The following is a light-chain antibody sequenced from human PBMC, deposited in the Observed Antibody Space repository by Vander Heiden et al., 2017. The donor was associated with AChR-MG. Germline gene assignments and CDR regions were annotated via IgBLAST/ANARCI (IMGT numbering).Light chain of an antibody. CDR2: DVS. CDR3: SSYTSSSPL. V-gene: IGLV2-14*03. Sequence: SALTQPASVSGSPGQSITISCTGTSSDVGGYNYVSWYQQHPGKAPKLMTHDVSNRPSGVSNRFSGSKSGNTASLTISGLQAEDEADYYCSSYTSSSPLFGGGTKLTVL. CDR1: SSDVGGYNY. J-gene: IGLJ2*01.